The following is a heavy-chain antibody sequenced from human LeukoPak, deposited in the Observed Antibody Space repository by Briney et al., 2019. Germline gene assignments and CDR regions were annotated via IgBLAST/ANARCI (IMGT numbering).Heavy chain of an antibody. D-gene: IGHD3-3*01. Sequence: SETLSLTCTVSGGSISSSSYYWGGIRQPPGKGLEWIGSIYHSGSTYYNPSLKSRVTISVDTSKNQFSLKLSSVTAADTAVYYCARGITIFGVVIIYFDYWGQGTLVTVSS. CDR2: IYHSGST. J-gene: IGHJ4*02. CDR1: GGSISSSSYY. CDR3: ARGITIFGVVIIYFDY. V-gene: IGHV4-39*07.